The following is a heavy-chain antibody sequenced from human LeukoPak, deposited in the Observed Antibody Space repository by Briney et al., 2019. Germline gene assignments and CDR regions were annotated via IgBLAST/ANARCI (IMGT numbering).Heavy chain of an antibody. J-gene: IGHJ5*02. V-gene: IGHV1-18*01. CDR3: ARDYSYGYWFDP. CDR1: GYTFTSYG. Sequence: ASVKVSCEASGYTFTSYGISWVRQAPGQGLEWMGWISAYNGNTNYAQKLQGRVTMTTDTSTSTAYMELRSLRSDDTAVYYCARDYSYGYWFDPWGQGTLVTVSS. CDR2: ISAYNGNT. D-gene: IGHD5-18*01.